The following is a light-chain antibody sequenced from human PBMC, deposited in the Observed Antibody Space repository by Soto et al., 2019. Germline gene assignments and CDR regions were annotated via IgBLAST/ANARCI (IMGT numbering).Light chain of an antibody. CDR2: YAP. CDR3: PQSYTTPT. Sequence: DIQMTQSPSSLSASIGDRVTITCRASKTITFYLNWYQQKQGKAPKLLIYYAPSLKSGVPSMFSGSGSGTYFTLTISSLQPEDFATYYCPQSYTTPTFGQGTKVEIK. V-gene: IGKV1-39*01. J-gene: IGKJ1*01. CDR1: KTITFY.